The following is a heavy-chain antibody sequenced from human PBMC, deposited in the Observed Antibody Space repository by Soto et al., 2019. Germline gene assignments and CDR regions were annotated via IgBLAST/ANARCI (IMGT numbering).Heavy chain of an antibody. D-gene: IGHD1-1*01. CDR2: LYDVDGS. J-gene: IGHJ3*01. Sequence: DVQLVESGGGVIQPGESLRLSCAAFGLTISGKKYVAWVRQAPGKGLEWVSGLYDVDGSFYADSVRGRFTTSSDSSKTTVYLQTNDLRPDDTAVYYCAPWLEREHAYDVWGQGTTVTVSS. CDR3: APWLEREHAYDV. CDR1: GLTISGKKY. V-gene: IGHV3-53*01.